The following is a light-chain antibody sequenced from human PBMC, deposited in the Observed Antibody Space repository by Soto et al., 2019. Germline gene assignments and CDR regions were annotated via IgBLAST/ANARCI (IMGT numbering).Light chain of an antibody. Sequence: QSALTQPASVSGSPGQSIAISCTGTSSDIGGYKYVSWYQQHPGKAPKLLIYDVSNRPSGVSNRFSGSKSGNTASLTISGLQTEDEADYYCTSHTDSGTLLFVFGTGTKLTVL. CDR3: TSHTDSGTLLFV. V-gene: IGLV2-14*03. J-gene: IGLJ1*01. CDR2: DVS. CDR1: SSDIGGYKY.